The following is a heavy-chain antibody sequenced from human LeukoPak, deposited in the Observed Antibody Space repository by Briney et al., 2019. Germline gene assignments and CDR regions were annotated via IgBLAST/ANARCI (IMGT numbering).Heavy chain of an antibody. J-gene: IGHJ4*02. CDR2: IYSGGST. D-gene: IGHD3-22*01. Sequence: GGSLRLSCAASVFTGSGNYMSWVRQAPGKGLEWVSVIYSGGSTYYADSVKGRFTISRDKSKNTLYLQMNSLRAEDTAVYYCAGDSSGYYGAPDYWGQGTLVTVSS. V-gene: IGHV3-66*01. CDR3: AGDSSGYYGAPDY. CDR1: VFTGSGNY.